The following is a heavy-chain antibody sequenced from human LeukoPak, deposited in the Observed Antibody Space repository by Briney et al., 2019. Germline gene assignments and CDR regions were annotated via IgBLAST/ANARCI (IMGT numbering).Heavy chain of an antibody. CDR2: IYPGDSDT. CDR1: GYSFTTYW. Sequence: LGESLKISCKGSGYSFTTYWIGWVRQMPGKGLERMGIIYPGDSDTRYSPSFQGQVTMSVDKSLSTAYLQWSSLKASDTAMYYCARGAEQWLSHDAFNIWGQGTMVTVSS. J-gene: IGHJ3*02. V-gene: IGHV5-51*01. D-gene: IGHD6-19*01. CDR3: ARGAEQWLSHDAFNI.